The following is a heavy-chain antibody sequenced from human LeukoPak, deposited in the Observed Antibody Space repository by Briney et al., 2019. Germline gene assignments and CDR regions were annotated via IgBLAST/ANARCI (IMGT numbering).Heavy chain of an antibody. CDR2: ISYDGSNK. D-gene: IGHD1-26*01. CDR1: GFTFSSYG. J-gene: IGHJ4*02. Sequence: GGSLRLSCAAPGFTFSSYGMHWVRQAPGKGLEWVAVISYDGSNKYYADSVKGRFTISRDNSKNTLYLQMNSLRAEDTAVYYCATHLESGSYYSGGYWGQGTLVTVSS. CDR3: ATHLESGSYYSGGY. V-gene: IGHV3-30*03.